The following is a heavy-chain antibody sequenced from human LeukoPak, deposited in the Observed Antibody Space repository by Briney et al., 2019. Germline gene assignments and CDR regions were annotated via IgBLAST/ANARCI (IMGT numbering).Heavy chain of an antibody. CDR3: ARDLIEDIVVVPAALNAFDI. CDR1: GYTFTSYA. Sequence: ASVKVSCKASGYTFTSYAMHWVRQAPGQRLEWMGWINAGNGNTKYSQKFQGRVTITRDTSASTAYMELSSLRSEDTAVYYCARDLIEDIVVVPAALNAFDIWGQGTMVTVSS. J-gene: IGHJ3*02. D-gene: IGHD2-2*01. CDR2: INAGNGNT. V-gene: IGHV1-3*01.